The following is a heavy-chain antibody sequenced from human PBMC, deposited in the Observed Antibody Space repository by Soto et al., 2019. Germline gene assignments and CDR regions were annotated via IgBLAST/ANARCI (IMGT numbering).Heavy chain of an antibody. CDR3: ARVVEKGSCYGFDS. V-gene: IGHV1-69*01. CDR2: IIPFCRAA. Sequence: HVELVQSGADVKKPGSSVKVSCRASADTSRNFALSWVRQAPVQGLEWVGGIIPFCRAANYAQKFQGRVSITADESTRTGFMELRSLKSDDTAVYYCARVVEKGSCYGFDSWGPGTLVTVSS. CDR1: ADTSRNFA. D-gene: IGHD5-18*01. J-gene: IGHJ4*02.